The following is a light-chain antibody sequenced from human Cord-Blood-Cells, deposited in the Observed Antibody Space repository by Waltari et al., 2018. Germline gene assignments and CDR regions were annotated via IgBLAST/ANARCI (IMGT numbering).Light chain of an antibody. V-gene: IGLV2-14*01. CDR2: DVS. Sequence: QSALTQPASVSGSPGQSITISCTGTSSDVGGYNYVSWYQQHPGKAPNLMIYDVSKRPSGVSNRLSGSKSGNTASLTISGLQAEDEADYYCSSYTSSSTWVFGGGTKLTVL. J-gene: IGLJ3*02. CDR1: SSDVGGYNY. CDR3: SSYTSSSTWV.